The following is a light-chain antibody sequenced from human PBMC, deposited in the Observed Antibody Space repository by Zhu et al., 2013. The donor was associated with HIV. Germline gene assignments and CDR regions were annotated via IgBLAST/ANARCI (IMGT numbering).Light chain of an antibody. V-gene: IGKV3-15*01. CDR3: QQYGGSPVS. CDR2: GAS. J-gene: IGKJ1*01. Sequence: EIVMTQYPVTLSVSPGERATLSCRASENVATNLAWYRQKPGQPPRLLIYGASTRATDIPARFSGSGSGTEFTLTITSLQSEDFAVYYCQQYGGSPVSFGQGTRVEIK. CDR1: ENVATN.